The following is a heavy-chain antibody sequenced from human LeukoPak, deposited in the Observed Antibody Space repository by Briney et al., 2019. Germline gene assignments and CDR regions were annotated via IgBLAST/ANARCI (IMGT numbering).Heavy chain of an antibody. Sequence: SQTLSLTCAVSGGSISSGGYSWSWIRQPPGKGLEWIGYIYHSGSTYYNPSLKSRVTISVDRSKNQFSLKLSSVTAADTAVYYCARARYYYDSSGYYYWFDPWGQGTLVTVSS. CDR3: ARARYYYDSSGYYYWFDP. CDR2: IYHSGST. J-gene: IGHJ5*02. CDR1: GGSISSGGYS. V-gene: IGHV4-30-2*01. D-gene: IGHD3-22*01.